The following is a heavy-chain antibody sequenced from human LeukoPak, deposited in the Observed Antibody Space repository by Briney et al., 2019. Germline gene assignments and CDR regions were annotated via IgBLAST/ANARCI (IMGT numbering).Heavy chain of an antibody. V-gene: IGHV3-9*01. CDR3: AREVATTDKGSYFDY. J-gene: IGHJ4*02. Sequence: GGSLRLSCAASGFTFDDYAMHWVRQAPGKGLEWVSGISWNSGSIGYADSVKGRFTISRDNAKNSLYLQMNSLRAEDTALYYCAREVATTDKGSYFDYWGQGTLVTVSS. D-gene: IGHD5-12*01. CDR2: ISWNSGSI. CDR1: GFTFDDYA.